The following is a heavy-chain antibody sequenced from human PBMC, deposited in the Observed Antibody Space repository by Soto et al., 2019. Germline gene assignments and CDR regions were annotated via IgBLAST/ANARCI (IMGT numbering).Heavy chain of an antibody. J-gene: IGHJ5*02. D-gene: IGHD3-9*01. CDR1: GFTFRSYG. CDR3: ARVATIVHGYYKIGGWLDP. Sequence: EVQLLESGGGLVQPGGSLRLSCAASGFTFRSYGMSWVRQVPWKGLEWVSGISSGVERTYSADSVKGRFTISRDNSKETLYLQMNNLSAEDTAIYYCARVATIVHGYYKIGGWLDPWGQGTLVTVSP. CDR2: ISSGVERT. V-gene: IGHV3-23*01.